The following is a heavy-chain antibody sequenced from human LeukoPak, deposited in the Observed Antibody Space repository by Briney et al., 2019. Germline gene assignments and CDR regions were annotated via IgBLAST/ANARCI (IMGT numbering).Heavy chain of an antibody. CDR2: ITSKAYGGTI. D-gene: IGHD1-26*01. CDR3: ARVRLSGTPPFYDY. V-gene: IGHV3-49*04. J-gene: IGHJ4*02. CDR1: GFTFSVAW. Sequence: PGGSLRLSCAASGFTFSVAWMSWVRQAPGKGLEWVGVITSKAYGGTIEYGPSVKGRFTISRDDSKSIAYLQMNSLKTEDTAVYYCARVRLSGTPPFYDYWGQGTLVTVSS.